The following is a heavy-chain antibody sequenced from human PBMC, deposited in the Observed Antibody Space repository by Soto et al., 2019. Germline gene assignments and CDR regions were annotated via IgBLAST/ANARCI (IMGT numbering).Heavy chain of an antibody. V-gene: IGHV1-2*04. CDR1: GYTFTGYY. CDR3: ARGATIFGVVIIPRFVDY. CDR2: INPNSGGT. J-gene: IGHJ4*02. Sequence: ASVKVSCKASGYTFTGYYMHWVRQAPGQGLEWMGWINPNSGGTSYAQKFQGWVTMTRDTSISTAYMELSRLRSDDTAVYYCARGATIFGVVIIPRFVDYWGQGTLVTVSS. D-gene: IGHD3-3*01.